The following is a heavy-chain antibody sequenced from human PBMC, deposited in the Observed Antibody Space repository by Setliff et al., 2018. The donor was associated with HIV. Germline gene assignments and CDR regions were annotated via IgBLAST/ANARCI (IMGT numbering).Heavy chain of an antibody. CDR2: IYTSGST. Sequence: SETLSLTCTVSGGSISSGSNYWSWIRQPAGKGLEWIGRIYTSGSTNYNPSLKSRVTISVDTSKDQFSLVLDSVTAADTAVYYCARNSQKGIQPLLLASWGPGTLVTVCS. CDR3: ARNSQKGIQPLLLAS. V-gene: IGHV4-61*02. CDR1: GGSISSGSNY. J-gene: IGHJ4*02. D-gene: IGHD1-1*01.